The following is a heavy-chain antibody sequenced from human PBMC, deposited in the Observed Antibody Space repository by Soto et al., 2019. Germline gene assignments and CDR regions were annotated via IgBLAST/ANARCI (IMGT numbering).Heavy chain of an antibody. CDR3: RADEEYSTGWSPGDT. V-gene: IGHV3-15*07. D-gene: IGHD6-19*01. Sequence: EVHLVESGGGLLKPGGSLRLSCAASGFSCNKAWMNWFRQAPGQGLEWVGRIKRRTDGETTDYAAPVQCRFTIARAASKNTLYLQMNSLGVEDTAMYYCRADEEYSTGWSPGDTWGQGTLVTVSS. CDR2: IKRRTDGETT. J-gene: IGHJ4*02. CDR1: GFSCNKAW.